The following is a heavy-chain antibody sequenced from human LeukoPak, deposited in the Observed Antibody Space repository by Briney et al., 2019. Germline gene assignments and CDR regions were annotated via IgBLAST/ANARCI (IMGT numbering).Heavy chain of an antibody. J-gene: IGHJ4*02. CDR2: IKQDGSEK. D-gene: IGHD3-16*01. V-gene: IGHV3-7*04. CDR1: GFTFSTNW. Sequence: PGGSLRLSCAASGFTFSTNWMSWVRQAPGKGLEWVANIKQDGSEKYYVDSVKGRFTISRDNAKNSLYLQMNSLRADDTAVYYCARDYDWGQGTLVTVSS. CDR3: ARDYD.